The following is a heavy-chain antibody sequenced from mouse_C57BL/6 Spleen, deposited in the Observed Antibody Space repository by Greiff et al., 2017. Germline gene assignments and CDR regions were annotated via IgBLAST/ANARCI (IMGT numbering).Heavy chain of an antibody. Sequence: VQGVESGPELVKPGASVKISCKASGYAFSSSWMNWVKQRPGKGLEWIGRIYPGDGDTNYNGKFKGKATLTADKSSSTAYMQLSSLTSEDSAVYSCARGNYGSPAMDYWGQGTSVTVSS. V-gene: IGHV1-82*01. CDR2: IYPGDGDT. CDR1: GYAFSSSW. CDR3: ARGNYGSPAMDY. D-gene: IGHD1-1*01. J-gene: IGHJ4*01.